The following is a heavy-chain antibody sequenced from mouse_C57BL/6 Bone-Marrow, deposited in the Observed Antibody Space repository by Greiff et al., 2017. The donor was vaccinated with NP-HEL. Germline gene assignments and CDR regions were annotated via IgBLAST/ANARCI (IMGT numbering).Heavy chain of an antibody. J-gene: IGHJ1*03. CDR2: ISSGGSYT. V-gene: IGHV5-6*01. Sequence: EVQLVESGGDLVKPGGSLKLSCAASGFTFSSYGMSWVRQTPDKRLEWVATISSGGSYTYYPDSVKGRFTISRDNAKNTLYLQMSSLKSEDTAMYYCARPPLLQALWYFDVWGTGTTVTVSS. CDR1: GFTFSSYG. CDR3: ARPPLLQALWYFDV. D-gene: IGHD1-2*01.